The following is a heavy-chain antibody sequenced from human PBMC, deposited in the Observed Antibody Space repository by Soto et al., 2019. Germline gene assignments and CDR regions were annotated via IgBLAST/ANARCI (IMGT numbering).Heavy chain of an antibody. J-gene: IGHJ5*02. CDR3: AHEGFGSDNWFDA. V-gene: IGHV2-5*01. CDR1: GISLTTTGLG. Sequence: QITLKESGPTLVTPTQTLTLTCTFSGISLTTTGLGVAWIRQPPGKALECLALIYWNDEKRYRPSLRSRLTITKDTSKNQVVLTMTDMDPVDTATYYSAHEGFGSDNWFDAWGQGALVLVSS. D-gene: IGHD3-10*01. CDR2: IYWNDEK.